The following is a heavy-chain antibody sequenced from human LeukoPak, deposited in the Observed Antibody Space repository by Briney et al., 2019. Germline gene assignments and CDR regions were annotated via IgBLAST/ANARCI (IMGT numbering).Heavy chain of an antibody. CDR3: AKEARGYCSGGSCLLDY. D-gene: IGHD2-15*01. CDR2: ISGSGGST. Sequence: QPGRSRRLSCAASGFTFSSYAMSWVRQAPGKGLEWVSAISGSGGSTYYADSVKGRFTISRDNSKNTLYLQMNSLRAEDTAVYYCAKEARGYCSGGSCLLDYWGQGTLVTVSS. CDR1: GFTFSSYA. J-gene: IGHJ4*02. V-gene: IGHV3-23*01.